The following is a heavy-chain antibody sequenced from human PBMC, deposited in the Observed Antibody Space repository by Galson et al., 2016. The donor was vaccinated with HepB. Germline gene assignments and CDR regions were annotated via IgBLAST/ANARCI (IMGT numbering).Heavy chain of an antibody. D-gene: IGHD3-22*01. V-gene: IGHV4-31*03. CDR2: IYYSGNT. CDR3: TRDRRYYDRHDAFDL. Sequence: TLSLTCTVSGGSISSGGYYWSWIRQHPGKGLEWIGYIYYSGNTYYNPSLKSRVSISLDTSPNQFSLKLSSVTVADTAVYYCTRDRRYYDRHDAFDLWGQGTMVTVSS. CDR1: GGSISSGGYY. J-gene: IGHJ3*01.